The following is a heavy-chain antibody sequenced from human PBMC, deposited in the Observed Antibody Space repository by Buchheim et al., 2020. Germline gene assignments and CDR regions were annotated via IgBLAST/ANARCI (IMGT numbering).Heavy chain of an antibody. D-gene: IGHD3-10*01. CDR1: GGTFSSYA. Sequence: QVQLVQSGAEVKKPGSSVKVSCKASGGTFSSYAISWVRQAPGQGLEWMGGIIPIFGTANYAQKFQGRVTITAAKSTSTAYMELSSLRSEDTAVYYCASRFISWTPRPYYYYGLGVWGQGTT. CDR3: ASRFISWTPRPYYYYGLGV. CDR2: IIPIFGTA. J-gene: IGHJ6*02. V-gene: IGHV1-69*06.